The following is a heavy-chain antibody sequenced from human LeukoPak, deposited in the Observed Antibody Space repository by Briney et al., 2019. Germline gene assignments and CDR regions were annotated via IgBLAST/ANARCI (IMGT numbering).Heavy chain of an antibody. CDR1: GLTFAKTS. Sequence: GGSLRLSCAASGLTFAKTSMAWVRQAPGKGLEWVSTISPSGRSTYYADSVKGRFTISRDNSKNTLYLQMITLRAGDTAVYYCSAQPEEVAGGMNSWGQGALVTVSS. D-gene: IGHD6-19*01. CDR2: ISPSGRST. V-gene: IGHV3-23*01. J-gene: IGHJ4*02. CDR3: SAQPEEVAGGMNS.